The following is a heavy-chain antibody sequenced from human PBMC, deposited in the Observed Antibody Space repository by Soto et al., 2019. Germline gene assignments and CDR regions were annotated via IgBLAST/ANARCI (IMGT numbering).Heavy chain of an antibody. CDR2: ISGSGGST. Sequence: GGVLRLSCAASGFTFSSYAMSWVRQAPGKGLEWVSAISGSGGSTYYADSVKGRFTISRDNSKNTLYLQMNSLRAEDTAVYYCAKDTAPFGVAVAAYWGQGTLVTVSS. CDR3: AKDTAPFGVAVAAY. V-gene: IGHV3-23*01. CDR1: GFTFSSYA. D-gene: IGHD6-19*01. J-gene: IGHJ4*02.